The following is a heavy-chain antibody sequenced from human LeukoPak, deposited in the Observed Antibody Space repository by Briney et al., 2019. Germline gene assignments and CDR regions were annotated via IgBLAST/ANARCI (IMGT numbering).Heavy chain of an antibody. D-gene: IGHD1-26*01. CDR1: GYTFTGYY. Sequence: ASVKVSCKASGYTFTGYYMHWVRQAPGQGLEWMGWINPNSGGTNYAQKFQGRVTMTRDTSISTAYMELSRLRSEDTAVYYCAREDDTGRYMGDDAFDIWGQGTMVTVSS. CDR3: AREDDTGRYMGDDAFDI. J-gene: IGHJ3*02. V-gene: IGHV1-2*02. CDR2: INPNSGGT.